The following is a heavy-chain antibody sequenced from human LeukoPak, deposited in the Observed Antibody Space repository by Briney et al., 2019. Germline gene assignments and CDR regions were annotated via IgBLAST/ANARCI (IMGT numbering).Heavy chain of an antibody. V-gene: IGHV3-48*01. CDR2: ISRDSGAT. CDR1: VFTFSSYS. CDR3: ARDHVWAFDI. D-gene: IGHD2-21*01. Sequence: GGSLRLSCAASVFTFSSYSMNWVRQAPGKGLEWVSYISRDSGATYYADSVRGRFTISRDNAKNSLSLQMSSLRPEDTAIYFCARDHVWAFDIWGQGTMVTVSS. J-gene: IGHJ3*02.